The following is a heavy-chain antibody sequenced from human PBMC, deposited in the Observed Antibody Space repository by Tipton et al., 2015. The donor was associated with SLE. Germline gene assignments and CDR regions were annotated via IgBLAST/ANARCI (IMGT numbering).Heavy chain of an antibody. CDR3: ARGVVRFDY. CDR1: GGSISSHY. CDR2: INHSGST. V-gene: IGHV4-34*01. D-gene: IGHD3-10*01. Sequence: LRLSCTVSGGSISSHYWSWIRQPPGKGLEWIGEINHSGSTNYNPSLKSRVTISVDTSKNQFSLKLSSVTAADTAVYYCARGVVRFDYWGQGTLVTVSS. J-gene: IGHJ4*02.